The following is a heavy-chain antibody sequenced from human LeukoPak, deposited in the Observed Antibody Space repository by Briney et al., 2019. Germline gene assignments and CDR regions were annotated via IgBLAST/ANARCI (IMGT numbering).Heavy chain of an antibody. D-gene: IGHD6-13*01. J-gene: IGHJ4*02. Sequence: GGSLRLSCAASGFTFSSYAISWARLAQGKGLEWVSVVSGSCGSTYYAASVKGRSTISRTNSKNTLYMQMNSLRAEATAVYYCTRLCIAAAGMRVFSWFDNGGQGTLVTVSS. CDR1: GFTFSSYA. CDR3: TRLCIAAAGMRVFSWFDN. CDR2: VSGSCGST. V-gene: IGHV3-23*01.